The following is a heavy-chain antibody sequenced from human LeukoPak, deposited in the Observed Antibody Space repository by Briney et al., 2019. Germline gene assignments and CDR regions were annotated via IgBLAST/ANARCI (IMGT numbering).Heavy chain of an antibody. CDR2: IYHSGST. CDR1: GGSITTDMSH. CDR3: ARGLTTVSSYNWFDP. Sequence: SETLSLTCSVSGGSITTDMSHWAWIRQPPGKAPEWIGSIYHSGSTNYNPSLKSRVTISVDTSKNQFSLKLSSVTAADTAVYYCARGLTTVSSYNWFDPWGQGTLVTVSS. J-gene: IGHJ5*02. V-gene: IGHV4-39*07. D-gene: IGHD4-11*01.